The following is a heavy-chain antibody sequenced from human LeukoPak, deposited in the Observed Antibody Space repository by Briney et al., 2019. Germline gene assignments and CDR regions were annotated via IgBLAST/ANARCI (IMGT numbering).Heavy chain of an antibody. CDR3: AKAYDYTKSRAFDI. V-gene: IGHV6-1*01. J-gene: IGHJ3*02. CDR2: TYYRSKWYN. D-gene: IGHD3-16*01. Sequence: SQTLSLTCAISGDTVSSNSAAWNWIRQSPSRGLEWLGRTYYRSKWYNDYAVSVKSRITINPDTSKNQFSLQLNSVTPEDTAVYYCAKAYDYTKSRAFDIWGQGTMVTVSS. CDR1: GDTVSSNSAA.